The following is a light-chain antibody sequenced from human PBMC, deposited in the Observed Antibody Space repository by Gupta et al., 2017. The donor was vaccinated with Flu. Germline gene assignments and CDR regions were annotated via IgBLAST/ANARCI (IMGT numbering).Light chain of an antibody. CDR1: QDISNY. V-gene: IGKV1-33*01. J-gene: IGKJ4*01. Sequence: PSSLSASVGDRVPITCQASQDISNYLKWYQQKPGKAPQLLIYDASRVERGVPSMFSGSGSGTDFTFTISRLQPEDVATYYCQHEDNLPLTFGGGTKVEIK. CDR3: QHEDNLPLT. CDR2: DAS.